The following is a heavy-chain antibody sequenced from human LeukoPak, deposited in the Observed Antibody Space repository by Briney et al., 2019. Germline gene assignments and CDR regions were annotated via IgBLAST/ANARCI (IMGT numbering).Heavy chain of an antibody. V-gene: IGHV1-18*01. J-gene: IGHJ4*02. D-gene: IGHD2-2*01. CDR2: ISAYNGNT. CDR1: GYTFTSYV. CDR3: ARGRLPCSSTSCHARGPGLADY. Sequence: ASVKVSCKASGYTFTSYVISWVRQAPGQGLEWMGWISAYNGNTNYAQKLQGRVTMTTDTSTSTAYMELRSLRSDDTAVYYCARGRLPCSSTSCHARGPGLADYWGQGTLVTVSS.